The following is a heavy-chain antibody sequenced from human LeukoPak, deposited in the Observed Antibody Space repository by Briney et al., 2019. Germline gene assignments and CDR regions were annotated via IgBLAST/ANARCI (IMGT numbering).Heavy chain of an antibody. CDR3: ARVDTAMGLGGDYYYYMDV. Sequence: SETLSLTCAVSGGSISSGGYSWSWIRQPPGKGLEWIGYFYYSGSTYYNPSLKSRVTISVDTSKNQFSLKLSSVTAADTAVYYCARVDTAMGLGGDYYYYMDVWGKGTTVTVSS. CDR2: FYYSGST. V-gene: IGHV4-30-4*07. J-gene: IGHJ6*03. D-gene: IGHD5-18*01. CDR1: GGSISSGGYS.